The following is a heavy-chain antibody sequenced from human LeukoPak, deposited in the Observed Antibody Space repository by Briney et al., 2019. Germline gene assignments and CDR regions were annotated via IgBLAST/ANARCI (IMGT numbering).Heavy chain of an antibody. D-gene: IGHD3-10*01. CDR2: IYYSGST. V-gene: IGHV4-39*01. Sequence: SETLSLTCTVSGGPISSSSYYWSWIRQPPGKGLEWIGSIYYSGSTYYNPSLKSRVTISVDTSKNQFSLKLSSVTAADTAVYYCARLTYLWFGDEYDYWGQGTLVTVSS. J-gene: IGHJ4*02. CDR1: GGPISSSSYY. CDR3: ARLTYLWFGDEYDY.